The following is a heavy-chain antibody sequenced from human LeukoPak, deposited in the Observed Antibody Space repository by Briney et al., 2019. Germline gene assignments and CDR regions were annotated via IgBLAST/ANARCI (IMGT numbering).Heavy chain of an antibody. CDR3: ARGLFKKVDWYSSGYYVWFDL. CDR2: INHSGST. CDR1: GGSFSGYY. J-gene: IGHJ5*02. D-gene: IGHD6-19*01. V-gene: IGHV4-34*01. Sequence: KPSETLSLTCAVYGGSFSGYYWSWIRQPPGKGLEWIGEINHSGSTNYNPSLKSRVTISVDTSKNQFSLKLSSVTAADTAVYYCARGLFKKVDWYSSGYYVWFDLWGQGTLVTVSS.